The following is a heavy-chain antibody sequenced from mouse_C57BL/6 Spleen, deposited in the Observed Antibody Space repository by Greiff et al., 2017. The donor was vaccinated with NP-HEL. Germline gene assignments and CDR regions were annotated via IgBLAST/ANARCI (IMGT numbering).Heavy chain of an antibody. CDR2: IHPNSGST. D-gene: IGHD1-1*01. CDR1: GYTFTSYW. J-gene: IGHJ2*01. Sequence: QVQLQQPGAELVKPGASVKLSCKASGYTFTSYWMHWVKQRPGQGLEWIGMIHPNSGSTNYNEKFKSKATLTVDKSSSTAYMQLSSLTSEDSAVYYCALCYYGSSGFFDYWGQGTTLTVSS. CDR3: ALCYYGSSGFFDY. V-gene: IGHV1-64*01.